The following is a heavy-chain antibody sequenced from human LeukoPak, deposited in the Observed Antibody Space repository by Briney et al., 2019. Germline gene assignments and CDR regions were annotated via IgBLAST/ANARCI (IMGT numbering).Heavy chain of an antibody. J-gene: IGHJ4*02. CDR2: IYPGDSDT. Sequence: GAALQISCKGAGCSFTSYWIGWGRRMPGKGGEGRGIIYPGDSDTRYSPSFQGQVTISADKSISTAYLQWSSLKASDTAMYYCARHLGYCTNGVCYTGLDYWGQGTLVTVSS. D-gene: IGHD2-8*01. CDR1: GCSFTSYW. CDR3: ARHLGYCTNGVCYTGLDY. V-gene: IGHV5-51*01.